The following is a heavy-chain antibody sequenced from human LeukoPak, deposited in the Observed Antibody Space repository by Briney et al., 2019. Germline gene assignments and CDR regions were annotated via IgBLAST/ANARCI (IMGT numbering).Heavy chain of an antibody. CDR2: IYSGGST. J-gene: IGHJ3*02. CDR3: ASLIWFGDLDI. V-gene: IGHV3-53*01. CDR1: GFTVSSNY. Sequence: PGGSLRLSCAASGFTVSSNYMSWVRQAPGKGLEWVSVIYSGGSTYYADSVKGRFTISRDNSKNTLYLQMNGLRAEDTAVYYCASLIWFGDLDIWGQGTMVTVSS. D-gene: IGHD3-10*01.